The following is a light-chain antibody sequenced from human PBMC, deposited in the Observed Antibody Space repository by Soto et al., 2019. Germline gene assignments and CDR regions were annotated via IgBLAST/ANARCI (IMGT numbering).Light chain of an antibody. V-gene: IGKV1-17*02. Sequence: DIQMTQSPSSLFASVGDRVTITCRASQGIRNNLGWYQQKPGKAPKRLIYGTSNLQYGAPSRFSGSGSGTEFTLTISNLQSEDFAVYFCQQYHNWPPITFGQGTRLEIK. CDR3: QQYHNWPPIT. CDR1: QGIRNN. J-gene: IGKJ5*01. CDR2: GTS.